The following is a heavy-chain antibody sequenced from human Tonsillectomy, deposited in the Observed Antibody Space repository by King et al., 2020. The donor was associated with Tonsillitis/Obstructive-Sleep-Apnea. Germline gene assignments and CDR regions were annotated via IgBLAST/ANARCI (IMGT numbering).Heavy chain of an antibody. Sequence: VQLVESGGGLVKPGGSLRLSCAASGCTFSSYSMNWVRQAPGKGLEWVSSISSSSSYIYYADSVKGRFTISRDNAKNSLYLQMNSLRAEDTAVYYCARGGYSSSSFDYWGQGTLVTVSS. D-gene: IGHD6-13*01. CDR1: GCTFSSYS. J-gene: IGHJ4*02. CDR2: ISSSSSYI. V-gene: IGHV3-21*01. CDR3: ARGGYSSSSFDY.